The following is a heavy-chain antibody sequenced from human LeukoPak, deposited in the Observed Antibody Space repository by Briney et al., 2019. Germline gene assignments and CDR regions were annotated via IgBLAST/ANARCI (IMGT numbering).Heavy chain of an antibody. Sequence: GGSLRLSCTASGFTFGDYAMSWVRQAPGKGLEWIGFIRIKAYGGTTEYAASVKGRFTISRDDSRSIAYLQMSSLKTEDTAVYYCTRGCVAASGNAFDFWGQGTLVTVSS. CDR3: TRGCVAASGNAFDF. CDR2: IRIKAYGGTT. V-gene: IGHV3-49*04. D-gene: IGHD6-13*01. CDR1: GFTFGDYA. J-gene: IGHJ4*02.